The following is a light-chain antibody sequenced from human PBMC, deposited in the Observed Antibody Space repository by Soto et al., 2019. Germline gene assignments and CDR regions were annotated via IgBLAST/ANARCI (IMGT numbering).Light chain of an antibody. J-gene: IGKJ5*01. CDR3: QQYNYWPIT. Sequence: EKVFPPSSATLSLSPGERATPSCRASQSVSGDLAWYHHKPGQAPRLLIYDASTRALDTPARFAGSGSGTEFTLTISSLQSEDFAVYFCQQYNYWPITFGQGTRLEIK. CDR2: DAS. CDR1: QSVSGD. V-gene: IGKV3-15*01.